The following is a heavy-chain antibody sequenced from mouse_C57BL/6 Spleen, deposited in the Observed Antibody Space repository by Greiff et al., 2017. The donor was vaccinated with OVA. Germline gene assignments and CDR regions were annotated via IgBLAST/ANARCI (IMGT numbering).Heavy chain of an antibody. CDR1: GYTFTSYW. J-gene: IGHJ2*01. Sequence: QVQLQQPGAELVRPGSSVKLSCKASGYTFTSYWMHWVKQRPIQGLEWIGNIDPSDSETHYNQKFKDKATLTVDKSSSTAYMQLSSLTSEDSAVYYCARLGHYYGSSYDYWGQGTTLTVSS. CDR3: ARLGHYYGSSYDY. D-gene: IGHD1-1*01. CDR2: IDPSDSET. V-gene: IGHV1-52*01.